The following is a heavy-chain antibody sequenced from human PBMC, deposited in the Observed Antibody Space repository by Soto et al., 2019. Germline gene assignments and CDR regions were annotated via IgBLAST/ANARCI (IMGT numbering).Heavy chain of an antibody. Sequence: PGGSLRLSCRTSGFTFDDQTMSWVRQAPGKGLEWVGFIRSKTYGGTTEYAASVKGRFTISRDDSKTIAYLRMNSLKTEDTAVYYCTRDSLTYLIIDHYAMDVWGQGTTVTVYS. CDR3: TRDSLTYLIIDHYAMDV. J-gene: IGHJ6*02. CDR1: GFTFDDQT. D-gene: IGHD7-27*01. CDR2: IRSKTYGGTT. V-gene: IGHV3-49*04.